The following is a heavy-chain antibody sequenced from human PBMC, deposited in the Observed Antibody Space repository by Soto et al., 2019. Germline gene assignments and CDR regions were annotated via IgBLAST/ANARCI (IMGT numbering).Heavy chain of an antibody. J-gene: IGHJ4*02. CDR2: LSFDASKK. CDR1: GFNFSAYG. D-gene: IGHD3-10*01. V-gene: IGHV3-30*03. Sequence: QVQLVESGGGVVQPGRSLRLSCAASGFNFSAYGMHWVRQAPGTGLELVALLSFDASKKYYADSVEGRFIISRDTSRNILYLQTNSLRVEETAVYYCRAGVADRGQGTRVTVAS. CDR3: RAGVAD.